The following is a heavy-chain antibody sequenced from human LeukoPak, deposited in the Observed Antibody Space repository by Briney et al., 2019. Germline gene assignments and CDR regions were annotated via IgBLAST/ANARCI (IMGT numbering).Heavy chain of an antibody. CDR1: GFTFSSYE. CDR2: INGNGGST. D-gene: IGHD3-3*01. J-gene: IGHJ4*02. Sequence: PGGSLRLSCAASGFTFSSYEMNWVRQVPGKGLEWVSSINGNGGSTAYADSVKGRFTISRDNAKNSLYLQMNSLRAEDTAFYYCVRHDFWSGFKGGDYWGQGTLVTVSS. V-gene: IGHV3-20*04. CDR3: VRHDFWSGFKGGDY.